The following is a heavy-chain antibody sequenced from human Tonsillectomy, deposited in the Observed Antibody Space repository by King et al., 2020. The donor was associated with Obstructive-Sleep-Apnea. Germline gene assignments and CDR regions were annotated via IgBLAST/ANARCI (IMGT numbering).Heavy chain of an antibody. CDR1: GFTFGGYG. D-gene: IGHD6-13*01. V-gene: IGHV3-30*02. J-gene: IGHJ6*02. Sequence: QVQLVESGGGVVQPGGSLRLSCAASGFTFGGYGMHWVRQAPGKGLEWVAFIQRDGSNENYADSLKGRFTISRDNSKSTLFLQMSSLRAEDTAVYYCAKDYSRWYSYHAMDVWGQGTTVTVSS. CDR2: IQRDGSNE. CDR3: AKDYSRWYSYHAMDV.